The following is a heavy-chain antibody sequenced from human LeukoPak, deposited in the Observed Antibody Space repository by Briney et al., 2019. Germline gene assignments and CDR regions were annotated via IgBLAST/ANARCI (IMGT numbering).Heavy chain of an antibody. D-gene: IGHD1-26*01. CDR2: IYTSGST. V-gene: IGHV4-4*07. CDR1: GGSISSYY. J-gene: IGHJ4*02. CDR3: ARRSSVGAFDY. Sequence: PSETLSLTCTVSGGSISSYYWSWIQQPAGKGLEWIGRIYTSGSTNYNPSLKSRVTMSVDTSKNQFSLKLSSVSAADTAVYYCARRSSVGAFDYWGQGTLVTVSS.